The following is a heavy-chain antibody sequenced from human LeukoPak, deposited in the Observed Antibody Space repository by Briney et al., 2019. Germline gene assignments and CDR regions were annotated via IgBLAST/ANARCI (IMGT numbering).Heavy chain of an antibody. CDR3: ASVTLTAYDGDY. CDR1: GYTFTVDY. D-gene: IGHD5-12*01. Sequence: AASVKVSCKASGYTFTVDYMHLVRQGPRQGVERIGWINRTSGGTNYAQKFQGRVTMTRATSTSTAYMELSRLKSDATDVYYCASVTLTAYDGDYRGQGTLVTVSS. J-gene: IGHJ4*02. CDR2: INRTSGGT. V-gene: IGHV1-2*02.